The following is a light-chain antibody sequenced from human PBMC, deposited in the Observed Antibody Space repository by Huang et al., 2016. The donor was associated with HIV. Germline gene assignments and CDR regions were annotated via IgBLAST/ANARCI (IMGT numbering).Light chain of an antibody. CDR2: AAS. Sequence: DIQMTQSPSSLSASVGDRVTITCRASQSISRSLNCYQQKPGKAPKLLIYAASSLQSGCPSRFSGSGSGTDFTLTISSLQPEDFATYYCQQSYSTPTFGQGTKLEIK. J-gene: IGKJ2*01. V-gene: IGKV1-39*01. CDR3: QQSYSTPT. CDR1: QSISRS.